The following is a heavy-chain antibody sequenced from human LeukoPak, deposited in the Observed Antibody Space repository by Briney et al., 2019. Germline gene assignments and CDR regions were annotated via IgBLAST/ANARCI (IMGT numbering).Heavy chain of an antibody. CDR2: ISGSGGNT. CDR3: ARDRSSGWYAYAEYFQH. J-gene: IGHJ1*01. Sequence: GGSLRLSCAASGFTSSSYGMSWVRQAPGKGLEWVSGISGSGGNTNYADSVKGRFTISRDNSKNTLYLQMNSLRAEDTAVYDCARDRSSGWYAYAEYFQHWGQGTLVTVSS. D-gene: IGHD6-19*01. CDR1: GFTSSSYG. V-gene: IGHV3-23*01.